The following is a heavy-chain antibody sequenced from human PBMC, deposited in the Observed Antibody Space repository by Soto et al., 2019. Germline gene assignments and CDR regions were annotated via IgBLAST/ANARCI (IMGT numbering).Heavy chain of an antibody. Sequence: HPGGSLRLSCAASGFTFSSYGMHWVRQAPGKGLEWVAVISYDGSNKYYADSVKGRFTISRDNSKNTLYLQMNSLRAEDTAVYYCAKMLAFDYGENIDYWSQGTLVTVSS. CDR1: GFTFSSYG. V-gene: IGHV3-30*18. CDR3: AKMLAFDYGENIDY. CDR2: ISYDGSNK. J-gene: IGHJ4*02. D-gene: IGHD4-17*01.